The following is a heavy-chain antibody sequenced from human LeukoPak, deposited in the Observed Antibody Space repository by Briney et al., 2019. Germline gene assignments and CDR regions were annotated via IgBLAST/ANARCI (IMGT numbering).Heavy chain of an antibody. J-gene: IGHJ2*01. Sequence: GGSLRLSCAASGFTFSNYAMTWVRQAPGKGLEWVSTISGSGGSTYYADSVKGRFTISRDNSKNTLYLQMNSLRAEDTAVYYCAKDRAYCGGDCYDWSFDLWGRGTLVTVSS. V-gene: IGHV3-23*01. CDR3: AKDRAYCGGDCYDWSFDL. CDR2: ISGSGGST. CDR1: GFTFSNYA. D-gene: IGHD2-21*02.